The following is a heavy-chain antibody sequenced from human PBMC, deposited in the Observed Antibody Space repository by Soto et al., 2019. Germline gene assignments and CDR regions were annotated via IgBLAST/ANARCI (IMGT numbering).Heavy chain of an antibody. D-gene: IGHD6-19*01. J-gene: IGHJ4*02. Sequence: EVQLLESGGGLVQPGGSLRLSCAASGFTFSSYAMSWVRQAPGKGLEWVSAISGSGGSTYYADSVKRRFTISRDNSKNTLYLQMNSLRAEDTAVYYCAKGLSGGWYYFDYWGQGNLVTVSS. CDR2: ISGSGGST. V-gene: IGHV3-23*01. CDR3: AKGLSGGWYYFDY. CDR1: GFTFSSYA.